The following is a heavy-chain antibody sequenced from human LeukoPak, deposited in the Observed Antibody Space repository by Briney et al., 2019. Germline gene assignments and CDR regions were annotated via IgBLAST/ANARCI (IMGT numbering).Heavy chain of an antibody. Sequence: PGGSLRLSSAASGYTFSTYEINWVSQAAAKGLEWVSYISSGSTIYDADSVKGRFTISRDNAKNSLYLQMNSLRAEDTAVYYCARESIAVAGAPFDYWGQGTLVTVSS. D-gene: IGHD6-19*01. CDR2: ISSGSTI. CDR1: GYTFSTYE. J-gene: IGHJ4*02. V-gene: IGHV3-48*03. CDR3: ARESIAVAGAPFDY.